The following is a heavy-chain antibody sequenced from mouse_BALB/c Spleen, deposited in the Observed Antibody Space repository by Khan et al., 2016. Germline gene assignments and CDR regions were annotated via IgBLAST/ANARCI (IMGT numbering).Heavy chain of an antibody. Sequence: QVQLQQSGAELMKPGASVKISCKATGYTFSTYWIEWVKQRPGHGLEWIGEILPGSGSINYNEKFKGKATFTADTSSNTAYMQLSSLTSEDSAVSYCSRGLGRGYFAYWGQGTTLTVSS. CDR3: SRGLGRGYFAY. CDR2: ILPGSGSI. J-gene: IGHJ2*01. V-gene: IGHV1-9*01. CDR1: GYTFSTYW.